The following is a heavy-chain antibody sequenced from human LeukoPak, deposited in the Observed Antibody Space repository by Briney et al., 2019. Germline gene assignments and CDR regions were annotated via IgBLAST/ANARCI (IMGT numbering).Heavy chain of an antibody. CDR3: ASFNPISLSDY. Sequence: GGSLSLSCKGSGYAFSGDWMHWVRQAPGKGLVWVSRINNDGSSTGYADSVTGRFTISRDNAKNTPFLQMSSLRAEDTAVYYCASFNPISLSDYWGQGTLVTVSS. J-gene: IGHJ4*02. V-gene: IGHV3-74*01. CDR2: INNDGSST. D-gene: IGHD1-14*01. CDR1: GYAFSGDW.